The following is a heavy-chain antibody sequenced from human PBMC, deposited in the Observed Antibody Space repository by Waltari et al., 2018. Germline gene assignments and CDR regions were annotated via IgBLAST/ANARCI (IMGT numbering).Heavy chain of an antibody. V-gene: IGHV2-70*04. CDR1: GFSLSSSGMR. CDR2: IDWDDDK. D-gene: IGHD1-26*01. J-gene: IGHJ3*02. CDR3: ARIGVGDAFDI. Sequence: QVTLKESGPALVKPTQTLTLTCTFSGFSLSSSGMRVSWIRQPPGKALEWLARIDWDDDKFYSTSLKTRLTISKDTSKNQVVLTMTNMDPVDTATYYCARIGVGDAFDIWGQGTMVTVSS.